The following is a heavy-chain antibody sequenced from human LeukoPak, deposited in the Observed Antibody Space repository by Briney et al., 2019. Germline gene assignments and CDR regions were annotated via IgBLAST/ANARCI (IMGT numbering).Heavy chain of an antibody. CDR1: GYTFTGYY. J-gene: IGHJ4*02. CDR3: ARADPHYDS. CDR2: LNPNSGNT. Sequence: ASVKVSCKASGYTFTGYYMHWVRQAPGQGLEWMGWLNPNSGNTGYAQKFQGRVTTTRNTSISTAYMELSSLTSEDTAVYYCARADPHYDSWGQGTLVTVSS. V-gene: IGHV1-8*03. D-gene: IGHD3-3*02.